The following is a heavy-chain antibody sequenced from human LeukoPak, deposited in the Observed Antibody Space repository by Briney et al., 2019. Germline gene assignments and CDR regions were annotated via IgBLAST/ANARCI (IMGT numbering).Heavy chain of an antibody. CDR3: SRYYDFWSSIDY. J-gene: IGHJ4*02. D-gene: IGHD3-3*01. V-gene: IGHV3-7*03. CDR2: IKQDGSEK. CDR1: GFSFSSHW. Sequence: GGSLRLSCAASGFSFSSHWMFWVRQAPGRGREGVANIKQDGSEKYYVDSVKGRFTSSRNHAKNSLYLQINSLRAEDTAIYYCSRYYDFWSSIDYWGQGTLVTVSS.